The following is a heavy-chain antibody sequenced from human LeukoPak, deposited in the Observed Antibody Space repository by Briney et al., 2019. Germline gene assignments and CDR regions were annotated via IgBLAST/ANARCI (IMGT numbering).Heavy chain of an antibody. D-gene: IGHD3-10*01. CDR2: IKQDGSEK. CDR1: GFTFSSYW. Sequence: PGGPLRLSCAASGFTFSSYWMSWVRQAPGKGLEWVANIKQDGSEKYYVDSVKGRFTISRDNAKNSLYLQMNSLRAEDTAVYYCATMVRGYDAFDIWGQGTMVTVSS. CDR3: ATMVRGYDAFDI. V-gene: IGHV3-7*01. J-gene: IGHJ3*02.